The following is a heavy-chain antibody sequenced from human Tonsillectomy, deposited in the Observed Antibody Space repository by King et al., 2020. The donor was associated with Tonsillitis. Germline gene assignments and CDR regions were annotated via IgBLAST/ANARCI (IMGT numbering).Heavy chain of an antibody. Sequence: VQLVESGAEVKKPGSSVKVSCKASGGTFSSYAMSWVRQAPGQGLEWMGGIIPILGTANYAQKFQGRVTITADKSTSTAYMDLSSLRSEDTAVYYCARGRSRNNYDSSGMGAFDIWGQGTLVTVSS. CDR1: GGTFSSYA. CDR3: ARGRSRNNYDSSGMGAFDI. V-gene: IGHV1-69*06. D-gene: IGHD3-22*01. CDR2: IIPILGTA. J-gene: IGHJ3*02.